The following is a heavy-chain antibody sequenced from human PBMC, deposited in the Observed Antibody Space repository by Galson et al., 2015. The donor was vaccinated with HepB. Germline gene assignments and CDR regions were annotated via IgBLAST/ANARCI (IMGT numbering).Heavy chain of an antibody. J-gene: IGHJ5*02. CDR3: ARSYCGGDCYSAYNWFDP. D-gene: IGHD2-21*01. V-gene: IGHV5-51*01. CDR2: IYPGDSDT. CDR1: GYSFTSYW. Sequence: QSGAEVKKPGESLKISCKGSGYSFTSYWIGWVRQMPGKGLEWMGIIYPGDSDTRYSPSFQGQVTISADKSISTAYLQWSSLKASDTAMYYCARSYCGGDCYSAYNWFDPWGQGTLVTVSS.